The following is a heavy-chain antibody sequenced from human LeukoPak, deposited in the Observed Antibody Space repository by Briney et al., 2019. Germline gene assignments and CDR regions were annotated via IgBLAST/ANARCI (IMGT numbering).Heavy chain of an antibody. CDR3: ARDLEAANTYYFDY. CDR2: ISNAGNT. Sequence: GGSLRLSCAAPGFTVSSSYMSWVRQAPGKGLEWVSIISNAGNTYYADSVKGRFTSSRDNSKNTVYLQVNSLRDEDTAVYYCARDLEAANTYYFDYWGQGTMVTVSS. CDR1: GFTVSSSY. J-gene: IGHJ4*02. V-gene: IGHV3-66*01. D-gene: IGHD6-13*01.